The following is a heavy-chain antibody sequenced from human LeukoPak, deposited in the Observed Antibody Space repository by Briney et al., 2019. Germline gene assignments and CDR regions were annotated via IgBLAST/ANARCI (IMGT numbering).Heavy chain of an antibody. D-gene: IGHD6-19*01. Sequence: GRSLRLSCAASGFTSDDYAMHWVRQPPGKGLEWLSIISWNSGYIGYADSVKGRFTVSRDNAENSVYLQMNSLRPEDTAFYFCAKVRGTYSSGFFFDSWGQGTLATVSS. V-gene: IGHV3-9*02. CDR2: ISWNSGYI. CDR3: AKVRGTYSSGFFFDS. CDR1: GFTSDDYA. J-gene: IGHJ4*02.